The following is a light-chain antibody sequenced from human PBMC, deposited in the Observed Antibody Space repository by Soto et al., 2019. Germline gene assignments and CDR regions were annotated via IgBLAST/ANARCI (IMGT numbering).Light chain of an antibody. CDR1: QNIRTW. CDR3: LQFNSYPYT. Sequence: DIQMTQSPSTLSASVGDRITITCRASQNIRTWLAWYQQKPGKAPKLLIYDASSLESGVPSRFSGSGSGAEFTLTIRSLQPDDFATYYCLQFNSYPYTFSQGTKLEIK. CDR2: DAS. V-gene: IGKV1-5*01. J-gene: IGKJ2*01.